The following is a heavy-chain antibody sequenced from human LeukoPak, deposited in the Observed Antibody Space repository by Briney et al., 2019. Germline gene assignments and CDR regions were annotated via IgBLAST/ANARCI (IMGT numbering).Heavy chain of an antibody. J-gene: IGHJ5*02. CDR2: INSDGSST. V-gene: IGHV3-74*01. D-gene: IGHD6-13*01. CDR1: GFTFSSYW. Sequence: PGGSLRLSCAASGFTFSSYWMHWVRQAPGKGLVWVSRINSDGSSTSYADSVKGRFTISRDNAKNTLYLQMNSLRAEDTAVYYWARDFIAAAGNSWGQGTLVTVSS. CDR3: ARDFIAAAGNS.